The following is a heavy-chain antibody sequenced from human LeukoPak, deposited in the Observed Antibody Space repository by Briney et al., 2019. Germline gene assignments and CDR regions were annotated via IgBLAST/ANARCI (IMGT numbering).Heavy chain of an antibody. CDR2: INGDGSST. CDR3: ARDQRPRGAFDI. V-gene: IGHV3-74*01. Sequence: GGSLRLSCATSGFTFTSYWMHWVRQAPGKGLVWVSRINGDGSSTTYADSVKGRFTISRDNAKNTLYLQMNSLRAEDTAVYYCARDQRPRGAFDIWGQGTMVTVSS. J-gene: IGHJ3*02. D-gene: IGHD1-14*01. CDR1: GFTFTSYW.